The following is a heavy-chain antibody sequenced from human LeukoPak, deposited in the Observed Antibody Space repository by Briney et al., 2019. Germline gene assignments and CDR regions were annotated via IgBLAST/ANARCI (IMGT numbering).Heavy chain of an antibody. CDR3: ASASTPTDVAFDF. CDR1: GFTFSTYA. Sequence: PGGSLRLSCAASGFTFSTYAMSWVRQAPGKGPEWVSAIRGSGDNTYYADSVKGRFTISRDNSKNTLYLQMDSLRDEDTAVYYCASASTPTDVAFDFWGQGTLVTVSS. CDR2: IRGSGDNT. D-gene: IGHD1-1*01. V-gene: IGHV3-23*01. J-gene: IGHJ4*02.